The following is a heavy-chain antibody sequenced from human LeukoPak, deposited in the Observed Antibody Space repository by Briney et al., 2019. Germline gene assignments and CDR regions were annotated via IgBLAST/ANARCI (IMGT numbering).Heavy chain of an antibody. V-gene: IGHV1-18*01. Sequence: ASVKVSCKASGYTFTSYGISWVRQAPGQGLEWMGLIHPNDGDTKYTQEFQDRVTMTRDTSTSTVYMELSSLRSEDTAIYYCATYTQSGAQGVSDYWGQGTLVTVSS. J-gene: IGHJ4*02. CDR2: IHPNDGDT. CDR3: ATYTQSGAQGVSDY. CDR1: GYTFTSYG. D-gene: IGHD3-10*01.